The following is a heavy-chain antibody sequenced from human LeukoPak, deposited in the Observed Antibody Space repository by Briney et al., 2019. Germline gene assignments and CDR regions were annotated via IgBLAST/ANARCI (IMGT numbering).Heavy chain of an antibody. J-gene: IGHJ3*02. CDR3: ARDGWLQLHAFDI. CDR2: IIPVFGRA. D-gene: IGHD5-24*01. V-gene: IGHV1-69*01. CDR1: GGTFSRYG. Sequence: ASVKVSCKASGGTFSRYGISWVRQAPGQGPEWMGGIIPVFGRAKYAQKFQGRVTITADESTSTAYMELNSLRSEDTAVYYYARDGWLQLHAFDIWGQGTMVTVSS.